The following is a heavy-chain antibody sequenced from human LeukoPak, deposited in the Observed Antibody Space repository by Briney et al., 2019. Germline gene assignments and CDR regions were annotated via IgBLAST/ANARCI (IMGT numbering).Heavy chain of an antibody. V-gene: IGHV6-1*01. CDR3: ARNYYYMDV. CDR1: GDTVSTNSAA. CDR2: TYYRSKWYY. J-gene: IGHJ6*03. Sequence: PSQTLSLTCAISGDTVSTNSAAWNWIRQSPSRGLEWLGRTYYRSKWYYDYAVSLKSRMTIYSDTSKNQVSLQLNSVTPEDTAVYYCARNYYYMDVWGKGTTVTVSS.